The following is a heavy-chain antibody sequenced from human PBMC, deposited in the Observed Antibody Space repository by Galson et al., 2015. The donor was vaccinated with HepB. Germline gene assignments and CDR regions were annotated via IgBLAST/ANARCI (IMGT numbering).Heavy chain of an antibody. D-gene: IGHD5-12*01. J-gene: IGHJ6*02. CDR2: ISSSSSYT. CDR1: GFTFSDYY. Sequence: SLRLSCAASGFTFSDYYMSWIRQAPGKGLEWVSYISSSSSYTNYADSVKGRFTISRDNSKNTLYLQMNSLRAEDTAVYYCAKDKVGDSGYDSYYYYYYGMDVWGQGTTVTVSS. CDR3: AKDKVGDSGYDSYYYYYYGMDV. V-gene: IGHV3-11*06.